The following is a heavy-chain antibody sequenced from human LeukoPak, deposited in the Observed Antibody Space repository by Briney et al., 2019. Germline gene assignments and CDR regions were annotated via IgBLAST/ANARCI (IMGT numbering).Heavy chain of an antibody. D-gene: IGHD2-21*02. Sequence: GESLRLSCATSGFTFSSYGMHWVRQAPGKGLEWVAVISYDGSNKYYADSVKGRFTISRDNSKNTLYLQMNSLRAEDTAVYYCAKDQGRDGGFDYWGQGTLVTVSS. CDR3: AKDQGRDGGFDY. CDR1: GFTFSSYG. J-gene: IGHJ4*02. V-gene: IGHV3-30*18. CDR2: ISYDGSNK.